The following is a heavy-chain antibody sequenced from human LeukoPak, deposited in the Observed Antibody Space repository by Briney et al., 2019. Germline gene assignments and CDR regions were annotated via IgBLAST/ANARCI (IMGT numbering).Heavy chain of an antibody. CDR2: ISYHGGNI. D-gene: IGHD6-13*01. Sequence: GRSLRLSCAASGFTFSSYGMHWVPQAPGKGLEWVAVISYHGGNIYYADSVKGRFTISRDNSKNTLYLQMSSLRSEDTAVYYCTKKKEGSWQQLGDYWGQGTLVTVSS. V-gene: IGHV3-30*18. CDR1: GFTFSSYG. J-gene: IGHJ4*02. CDR3: TKKKEGSWQQLGDY.